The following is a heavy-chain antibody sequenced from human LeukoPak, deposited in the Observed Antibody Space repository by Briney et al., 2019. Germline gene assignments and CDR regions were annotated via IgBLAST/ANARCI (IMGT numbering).Heavy chain of an antibody. CDR2: IYYSGST. J-gene: IGHJ3*02. V-gene: IGHV4-59*01. CDR3: ARSYGYSSSYYAFDI. CDR1: GGSISSYY. Sequence: SETLSLTCTVSGGSISSYYWSWIRQPPGKGLEWIGYIYYSGSTNYNPSLKSRVTISVDTSKNQFSLKLSSVTAADTAVYYCARSYGYSSSYYAFDIWGQGTMVTVSS. D-gene: IGHD6-13*01.